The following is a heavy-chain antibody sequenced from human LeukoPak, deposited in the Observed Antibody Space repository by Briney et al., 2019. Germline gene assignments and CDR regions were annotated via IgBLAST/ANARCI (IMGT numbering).Heavy chain of an antibody. CDR3: ATLRGRDGYNIPIDY. CDR1: GYTLTGLS. J-gene: IGHJ4*02. D-gene: IGHD5-24*01. V-gene: IGHV1-24*01. Sequence: GASVKLSRKVSGYTLTGLSMHWVRHPPGKGLEWMGGFDPEDGETIYAQKFQGRVTMTEDTSTDTAYMELSSLRSEDTAVYYCATLRGRDGYNIPIDYWGQGTLVTVSS. CDR2: FDPEDGET.